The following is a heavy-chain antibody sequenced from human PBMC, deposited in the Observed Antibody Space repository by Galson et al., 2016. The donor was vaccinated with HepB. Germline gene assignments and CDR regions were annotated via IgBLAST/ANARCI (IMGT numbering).Heavy chain of an antibody. CDR2: ISDDGSNK. J-gene: IGHJ4*02. CDR3: ARDDFWTGPPSASFSFDY. CDR1: GFIFNNYA. Sequence: SLRLSCAASGFIFNNYAMHWVRQAPAKGLEWAAVISDDGSNKYYADSVKGRFTISRDNSKNTLYLQMNSLRAEDTAVFYCARDDFWTGPPSASFSFDYWGQGTLVTVSS. V-gene: IGHV3-30-3*01. D-gene: IGHD3/OR15-3a*01.